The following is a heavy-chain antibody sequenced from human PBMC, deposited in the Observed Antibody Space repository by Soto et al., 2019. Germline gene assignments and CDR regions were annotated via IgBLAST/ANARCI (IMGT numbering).Heavy chain of an antibody. CDR2: IYHSGST. J-gene: IGHJ4*02. Sequence: SETLSLTCAVSGDSMNNNHWWSWVRQPPGKGLEWIGEIYHSGSTKYNPSLNSRVTISVDKSKTQISLTVTSVSAADTAVYYCARTRQFCSATTCYEVYFDYWGQGALVTVSS. D-gene: IGHD2-2*01. CDR1: GDSMNNNHW. V-gene: IGHV4-4*02. CDR3: ARTRQFCSATTCYEVYFDY.